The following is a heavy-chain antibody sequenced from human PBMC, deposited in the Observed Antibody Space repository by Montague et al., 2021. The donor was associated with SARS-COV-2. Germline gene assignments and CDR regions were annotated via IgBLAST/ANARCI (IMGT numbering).Heavy chain of an antibody. V-gene: IGHV4-59*08. Sequence: NPSLKSRVTISVYTSKNQFSLKLSSVTAADTAVYYCARHNPGGGVRPWGQGTLGTVVS. CDR3: ARHNPGGGVRP. J-gene: IGHJ5*02. D-gene: IGHD2-8*02.